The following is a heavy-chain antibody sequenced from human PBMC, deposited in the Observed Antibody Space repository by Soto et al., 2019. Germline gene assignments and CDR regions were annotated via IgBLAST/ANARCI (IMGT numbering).Heavy chain of an antibody. V-gene: IGHV3-53*01. D-gene: IGHD2-2*01. CDR1: GFTVSSNY. CDR3: ARDLRICISTSCYASKGMDV. J-gene: IGHJ6*02. Sequence: GGSLRLSCAASGFTVSSNYMSWVRQAPGKGLEWVSVIYSGGSTYYADSVKGRFTISRDNSKNTLYLQMNSLRAEDTAVYYCARDLRICISTSCYASKGMDVWGQGTTVTVSS. CDR2: IYSGGST.